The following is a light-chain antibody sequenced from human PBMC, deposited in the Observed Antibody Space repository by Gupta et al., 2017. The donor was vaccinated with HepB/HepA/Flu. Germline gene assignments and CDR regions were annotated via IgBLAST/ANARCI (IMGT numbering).Light chain of an antibody. CDR1: QSIARY. CDR2: AAS. CDR3: QQTDSIPWT. Sequence: DIQMTQSPSSLSASGGDRVTITCRASQSIARYVNWYQQKPGKAPKLLIYAASSLQGGVPSRFSGSGSGTDFSLTISRLQPEDVAAYYCQQTDSIPWTFGQGTKVEVK. J-gene: IGKJ1*01. V-gene: IGKV1-39*01.